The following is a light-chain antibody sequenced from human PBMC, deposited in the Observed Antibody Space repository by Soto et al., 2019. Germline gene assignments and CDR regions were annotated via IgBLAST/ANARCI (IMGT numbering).Light chain of an antibody. CDR3: QQYGGSPMYT. J-gene: IGKJ2*01. Sequence: EIVVTQSPGTLSVSPGGRATLSCRASQSISSSYLAWYQQKPGQAPRLLMIGASSRATGIPDRFSGGGSGTDFTLTISRLEPEDFAVYYCQQYGGSPMYTFGQGTKLEIK. V-gene: IGKV3-20*01. CDR1: QSISSSY. CDR2: GAS.